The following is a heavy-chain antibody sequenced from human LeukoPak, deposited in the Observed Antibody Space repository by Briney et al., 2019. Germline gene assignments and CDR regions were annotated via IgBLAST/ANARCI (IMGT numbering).Heavy chain of an antibody. V-gene: IGHV1-2*02. CDR2: INPNSGGT. CDR1: VYTFTGYY. Sequence: ASVKVSCKASVYTFTGYYMHWVRQAPGQGLEWMGWINPNSGGTNYAQKFQGRVTMTRDTSISTAYMELSRLRSDPTAVYYCARGGIVVVVAATLRPNQNWYFDLWGRGTLVTVSS. D-gene: IGHD2-15*01. J-gene: IGHJ2*01. CDR3: ARGGIVVVVAATLRPNQNWYFDL.